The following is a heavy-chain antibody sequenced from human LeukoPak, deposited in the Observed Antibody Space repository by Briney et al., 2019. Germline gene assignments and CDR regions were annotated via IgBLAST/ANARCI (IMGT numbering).Heavy chain of an antibody. J-gene: IGHJ4*02. CDR2: INPNSGGT. Sequence: ASVKVSCKASGYTFTGYYMHWVRQAPGQGLEWMGWINPNSGGTNYAQKFQGRVTMTRDTSISTAYMELSRPRSDDTAVYYCATRALRLGELSPLDYWGQGTLVTVSS. CDR1: GYTFTGYY. V-gene: IGHV1-2*02. CDR3: ATRALRLGELSPLDY. D-gene: IGHD3-16*02.